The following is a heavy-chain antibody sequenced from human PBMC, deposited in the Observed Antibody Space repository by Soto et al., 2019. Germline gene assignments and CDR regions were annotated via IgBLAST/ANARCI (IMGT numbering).Heavy chain of an antibody. CDR2: ITGSGGNT. D-gene: IGHD2-15*01. CDR3: AKGFCSGGSCLPDF. CDR1: GFTFSSYA. V-gene: IGHV3-23*01. Sequence: GGSLRLSCAASGFTFSSYAMSWVRQAPGKGLEWLSSITGSGGNTYYADSVKGRFTISRDNSKNTLYLQMNTLRAGDTALYYCAKGFCSGGSCLPDFWGQGTLVTVSS. J-gene: IGHJ4*02.